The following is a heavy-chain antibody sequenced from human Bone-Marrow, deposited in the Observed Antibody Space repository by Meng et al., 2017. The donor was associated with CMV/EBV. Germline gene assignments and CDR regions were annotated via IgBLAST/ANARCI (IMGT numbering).Heavy chain of an antibody. J-gene: IGHJ4*02. CDR2: IYSGGST. CDR3: ARDGLGHYGGNSGFDY. D-gene: IGHD4-23*01. Sequence: GESLKISCAASGFTFNDAWMSWVRQAPGKGLEWVSVIYSGGSTYYADSVKGRFTISRDNSKNTLYLQMNSLRAEDTAVYYCARDGLGHYGGNSGFDYWGQRTLVTVSS. V-gene: IGHV3-66*02. CDR1: GFTFNDAW.